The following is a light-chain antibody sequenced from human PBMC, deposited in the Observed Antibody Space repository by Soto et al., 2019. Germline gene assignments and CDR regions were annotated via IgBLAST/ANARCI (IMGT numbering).Light chain of an antibody. V-gene: IGLV2-14*01. J-gene: IGLJ2*01. CDR1: SSDVGGYNY. Sequence: QSALTQPASVSGSPGQSITISCTGTSSDVGGYNYVSWYQQHPGKAPKLMIYDVSHRPSGVSNRFSASKSDNTASLTISGLQAEDEADYYCTSYTSSRTYVVFGGGTKVTVL. CDR3: TSYTSSRTYVV. CDR2: DVS.